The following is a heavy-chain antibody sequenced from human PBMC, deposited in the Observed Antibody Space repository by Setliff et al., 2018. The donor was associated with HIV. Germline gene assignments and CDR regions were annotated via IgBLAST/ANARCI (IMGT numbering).Heavy chain of an antibody. J-gene: IGHJ3*02. Sequence: KTSETLSLTCAVSGGSISRSNWWSWVRQPPGKGLEWIGEIYHSGNTNYNPSLKSRVTVSVDKSKNQFSLKLSSVTAADTAVYYCARRGGSFPHDAFDIWGQGTMVTVSS. CDR3: ARRGGSFPHDAFDI. D-gene: IGHD1-26*01. CDR2: IYHSGNT. V-gene: IGHV4-4*02. CDR1: GGSISRSNW.